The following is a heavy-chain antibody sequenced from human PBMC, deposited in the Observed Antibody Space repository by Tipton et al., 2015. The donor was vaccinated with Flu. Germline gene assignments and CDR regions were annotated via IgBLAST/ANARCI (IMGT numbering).Heavy chain of an antibody. Sequence: TLSLTCIVSGGSISTDYWSWIRQPPGKGLKWIGYMYNSGSTNYNPSLKSRVTISVDTSKNQFSLRLTSVTAADTAVYYCARSIVGSITEPYYLDYWGQGTLVTVSS. J-gene: IGHJ4*02. CDR3: ARSIVGSITEPYYLDY. D-gene: IGHD1-26*01. CDR1: GGSISTDY. CDR2: MYNSGST. V-gene: IGHV4-59*07.